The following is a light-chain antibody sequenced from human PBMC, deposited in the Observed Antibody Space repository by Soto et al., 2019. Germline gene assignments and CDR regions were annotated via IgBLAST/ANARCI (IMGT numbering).Light chain of an antibody. CDR2: GAS. Sequence: EIVLTQSPGTLSLSPGERATIPCRASQSVSSSYLAWYQQKPGQAPRLLIYGASSRATGIPDRFTGSGSGTDFTLTINRVEPEDFAVYFCQQYAGSPRTFGQGTKVDIK. J-gene: IGKJ1*01. V-gene: IGKV3-20*01. CDR1: QSVSSSY. CDR3: QQYAGSPRT.